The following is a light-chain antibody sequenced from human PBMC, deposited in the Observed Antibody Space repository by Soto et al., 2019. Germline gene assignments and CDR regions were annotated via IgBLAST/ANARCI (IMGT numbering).Light chain of an antibody. Sequence: QSVLTQPPSASWTPGQRVTISCSGSSSNIGSNYVYWYQQLPGTAPKLLIYRNNQRPSGVPDRFSGSKSGTSASLAISGLRSEDEADCYCATWDDSLSGRVFGGGTKVTVL. J-gene: IGLJ3*02. CDR2: RNN. CDR1: SSNIGSNY. V-gene: IGLV1-47*01. CDR3: ATWDDSLSGRV.